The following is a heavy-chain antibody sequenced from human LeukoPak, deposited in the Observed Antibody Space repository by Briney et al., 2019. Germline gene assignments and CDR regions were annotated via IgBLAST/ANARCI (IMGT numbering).Heavy chain of an antibody. Sequence: GGSLRLSCAASGFTFSTYGMHWVRQAPGKGLEWVAVLRYDGSDKYYADSVKGRFIISRDNAKNSLYLQMNSLRAEDTAVYYCARAEFYDFWSSPAFDYWGQGTLVTVSS. V-gene: IGHV3-33*01. CDR3: ARAEFYDFWSSPAFDY. CDR1: GFTFSTYG. D-gene: IGHD3-3*01. CDR2: LRYDGSDK. J-gene: IGHJ4*02.